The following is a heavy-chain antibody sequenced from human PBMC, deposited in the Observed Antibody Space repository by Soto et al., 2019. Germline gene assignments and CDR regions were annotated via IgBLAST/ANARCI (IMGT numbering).Heavy chain of an antibody. CDR1: GFTFSTYS. D-gene: IGHD3-22*01. J-gene: IGHJ5*02. CDR2: ITATGGNT. V-gene: IGHV3-23*01. CDR3: AITSRDYYDSSGYP. Sequence: PGESLKISCAASGFTFSTYSMTWVRQAPGKGLEWVAHITATGGNTYYADSVRGRFTISRDTSTNTLFLQMNSLRAEDTAVYYCAITSRDYYDSSGYPWGQGTQVTVSS.